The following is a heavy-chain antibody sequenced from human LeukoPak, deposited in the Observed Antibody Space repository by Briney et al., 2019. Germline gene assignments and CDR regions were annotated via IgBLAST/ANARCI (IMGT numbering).Heavy chain of an antibody. CDR3: AKPVQLLYYFDY. D-gene: IGHD5-18*01. J-gene: IGHJ4*02. V-gene: IGHV3-23*01. CDR1: GFTFSSYA. CDR2: ISGSGGST. Sequence: GGSLRLSCAASGFTFSSYAMSWVRQAPGKGLEWVSAISGSGGSTYYADSVKGRFTISRDNSKNTLYLQMNSLRAEDAAVYYCAKPVQLLYYFDYWGQGTLVTVSS.